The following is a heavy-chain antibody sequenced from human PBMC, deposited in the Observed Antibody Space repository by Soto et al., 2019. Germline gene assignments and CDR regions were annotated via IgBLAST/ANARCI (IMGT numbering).Heavy chain of an antibody. CDR1: GFTCISYA. D-gene: IGHD3-10*01. Sequence: PGGSLRLSCTASGFTCISYAMSWVRQATGKGLEWVSAISGSGGSTYYADSVKGRFTISRDNSKNTLYLQMNSLRAEDTAVYYCAKVWLWFGESHGHDAFDIWGQGTMVTVSS. V-gene: IGHV3-23*01. CDR2: ISGSGGST. J-gene: IGHJ3*02. CDR3: AKVWLWFGESHGHDAFDI.